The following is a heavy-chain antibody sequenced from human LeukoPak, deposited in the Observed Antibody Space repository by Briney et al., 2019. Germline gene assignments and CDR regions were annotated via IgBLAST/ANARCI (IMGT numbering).Heavy chain of an antibody. Sequence: NPGGSLRLSCAASGFTFSDYYKSWIRQAPGQGLEWVSYISSSCSSISYAYSVKGRFTISRDNAKNSLYLQMNNQRAEDTAVYYCAREFEATRENYYYYGMGVWGQGTTVTVSS. D-gene: IGHD1-26*01. CDR1: GFTFSDYY. CDR3: AREFEATRENYYYYGMGV. V-gene: IGHV3-11*01. J-gene: IGHJ6*02. CDR2: ISSSCSSI.